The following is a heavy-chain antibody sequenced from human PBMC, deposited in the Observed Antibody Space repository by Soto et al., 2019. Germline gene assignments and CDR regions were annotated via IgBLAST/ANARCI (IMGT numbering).Heavy chain of an antibody. CDR2: ISWDGGST. CDR1: GFTFSNYG. D-gene: IGHD3-10*01. V-gene: IGHV3-43*01. CDR3: AKDRGPGGLDY. J-gene: IGHJ4*02. Sequence: VQLVESGGGVVQPGRSLTLSCAVSGFTFSNYGMHWVRQAPGKGLEWVSLISWDGGSTYYADSVKGRFTISRDNSKNSLYLQMNSLRTEDTALYYCAKDRGPGGLDYWGQGTLVTVSS.